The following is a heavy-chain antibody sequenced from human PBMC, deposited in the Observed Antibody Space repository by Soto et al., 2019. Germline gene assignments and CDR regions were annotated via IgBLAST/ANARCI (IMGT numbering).Heavy chain of an antibody. D-gene: IGHD4-17*01. Sequence: EVQLLESGGGLVQPGGSLRLSCAASGFTFSSYAMSWVRQAPGKGLEWVSAISGRGGSTYYADSVKGRFTISRDNSKNTLYLQMNSMRAEDTAVYYCAKGGWENDYGDNDAFDIWGQGTMVTVSS. CDR3: AKGGWENDYGDNDAFDI. V-gene: IGHV3-23*01. J-gene: IGHJ3*02. CDR1: GFTFSSYA. CDR2: ISGRGGST.